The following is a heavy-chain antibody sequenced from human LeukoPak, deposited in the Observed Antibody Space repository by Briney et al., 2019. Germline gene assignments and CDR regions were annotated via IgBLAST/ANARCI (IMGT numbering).Heavy chain of an antibody. D-gene: IGHD3-22*01. CDR1: GFTSSSYA. V-gene: IGHV3-30-3*01. CDR2: ISYDGSNK. Sequence: GGSLRLSCAASGFTSSSYAMHWVRQAPGKGLEWVAVISYDGSNKYYADSVKGRFTISRDNSKNTLYLQMNSLRAEDTAVYYCARTLVVVMYYGMDVWGQGTTVTVSS. J-gene: IGHJ6*02. CDR3: ARTLVVVMYYGMDV.